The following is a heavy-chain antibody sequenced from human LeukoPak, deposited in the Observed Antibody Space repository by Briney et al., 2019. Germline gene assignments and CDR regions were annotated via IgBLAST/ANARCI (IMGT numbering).Heavy chain of an antibody. D-gene: IGHD4-17*01. CDR1: GGSISSGDYS. Sequence: PSQTLSLTCAVSGGSISSGDYSWSWIRQPPGKGLEWIGYIYHSGTTYYNPSLKSRVTISVGRSKNQFSLKLSSVTAADTAVYYCARVADDYGDYHFDYWGQGTLVTVSS. CDR3: ARVADDYGDYHFDY. J-gene: IGHJ4*02. V-gene: IGHV4-30-2*01. CDR2: IYHSGTT.